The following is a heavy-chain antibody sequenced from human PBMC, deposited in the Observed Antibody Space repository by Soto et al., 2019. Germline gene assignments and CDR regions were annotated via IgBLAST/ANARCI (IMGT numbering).Heavy chain of an antibody. J-gene: IGHJ4*02. CDR3: ARGHYYYDH. Sequence: QVQLQESGPGLVKPSETLSLTCTVSGGSISSYYCTWIRQPPGKRLEWIGYISYSGGTDYNPSLKSRVTISIDTSKNQFSLKLSSVTAADTGVHYCARGHYYYDHWGQGTLVTVSS. V-gene: IGHV4-59*01. CDR1: GGSISSYY. CDR2: ISYSGGT.